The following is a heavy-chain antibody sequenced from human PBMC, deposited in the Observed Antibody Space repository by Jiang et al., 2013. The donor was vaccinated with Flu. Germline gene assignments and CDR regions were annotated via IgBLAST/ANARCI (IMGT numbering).Heavy chain of an antibody. D-gene: IGHD2-8*02. CDR3: AILGYCTGGVCPDY. CDR1: GYTFTDYY. Sequence: GAEVKKPGATVKISCKVSGYTFTDYYMHWVQQAPGKGLEWMGLVDPEDGETIYAEKFQGRVTITADTSTDTAYMELSSLRSEDTAVYYCAILGYCTGGVCPDYWGQGTLVTVSS. V-gene: IGHV1-69-2*01. CDR2: VDPEDGET. J-gene: IGHJ4*02.